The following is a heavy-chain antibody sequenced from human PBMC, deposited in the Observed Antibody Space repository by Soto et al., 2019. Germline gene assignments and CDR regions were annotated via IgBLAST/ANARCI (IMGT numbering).Heavy chain of an antibody. CDR2: IKQDGSEK. J-gene: IGHJ4*02. V-gene: IGHV3-7*03. CDR1: GFTLSSYW. D-gene: IGHD3-3*01. CDR3: ARDGYYDFWSGYRPFDY. Sequence: GGSLRLSCAASGFTLSSYWMSWVRQAPGKGLEWVANIKQDGSEKYYVDSVKGRFTISRDNAKNSLYLQMNSLRAEDTAVYYCARDGYYDFWSGYRPFDYWGQGTLVTVSS.